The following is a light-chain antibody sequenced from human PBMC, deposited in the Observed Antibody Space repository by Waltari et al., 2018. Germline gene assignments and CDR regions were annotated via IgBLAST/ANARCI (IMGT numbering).Light chain of an antibody. V-gene: IGLV2-23*02. Sequence: QSALTQPASVSGSPGQSLTISCTGTSSDVGKYNHVSWYQQHPGKVPKVMIYEVTKRPSGVSNRFSGSKSGNTASLTISGLQAEDEADYYCCSYAGSGIVIFGGGTKLTVL. CDR2: EVT. CDR1: SSDVGKYNH. J-gene: IGLJ2*01. CDR3: CSYAGSGIVI.